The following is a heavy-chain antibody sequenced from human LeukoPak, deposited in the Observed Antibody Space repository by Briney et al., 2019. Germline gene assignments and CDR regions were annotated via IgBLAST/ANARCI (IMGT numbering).Heavy chain of an antibody. CDR1: GGTFSSYA. D-gene: IGHD6-19*01. CDR3: ARDNLGDRIAVAGTSYFDY. Sequence: SVKVSCKASGGTFSSYAISWVRQAPGQGLEWMGGIIPIFGTANYAQKFQGRVTITVDESTSTAYMELSSLRSEDTAVYYCARDNLGDRIAVAGTSYFDYWGQGTLVTVSS. CDR2: IIPIFGTA. J-gene: IGHJ4*02. V-gene: IGHV1-69*13.